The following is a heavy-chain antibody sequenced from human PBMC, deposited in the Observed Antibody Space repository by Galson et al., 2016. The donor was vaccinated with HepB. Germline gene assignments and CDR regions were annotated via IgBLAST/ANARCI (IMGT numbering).Heavy chain of an antibody. CDR2: IGSTTSPI. CDR3: LRGFLSNSFDV. Sequence: SLRLSCEASGFTFTTFSMSWVRQSPGRGLEWVSFIGSTTSPINYADFVQGRVTVTRDNAQRSLHRQMNRLGDDDTAVYYCLRGFLSNSFDVWGQGTRITVSA. CDR1: GFTFTTFS. V-gene: IGHV3-48*02. J-gene: IGHJ3*01. D-gene: IGHD5/OR15-5a*01.